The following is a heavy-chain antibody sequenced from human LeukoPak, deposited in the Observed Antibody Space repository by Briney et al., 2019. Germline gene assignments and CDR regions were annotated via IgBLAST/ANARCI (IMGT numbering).Heavy chain of an antibody. CDR2: INHSGST. CDR1: GGSISSGGYY. V-gene: IGHV4-34*01. Sequence: SETLSLTCAVSGGSISSGGYYWSWIRQPPGKGLEWIGEINHSGSTNYNPSLKSRVTISVDTSKNQFSLKLSSVTAADTAVYYCKGDQLLWLTSFITSDDAFDIWGQGTMVTVSS. J-gene: IGHJ3*02. CDR3: KGDQLLWLTSFITSDDAFDI. D-gene: IGHD2-2*01.